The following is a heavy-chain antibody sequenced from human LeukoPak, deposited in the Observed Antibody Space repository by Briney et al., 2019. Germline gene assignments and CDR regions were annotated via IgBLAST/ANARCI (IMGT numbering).Heavy chain of an antibody. CDR3: ARRSLTWPAAIFRGNNWLDP. Sequence: SETLSLTCTVSGYSMSSGYYWGWIRQPPGKGLQWIGSIFHSGNSYYNPSLKSRVTISVDTSKNQFSLKLSSVTAADTAVYYCARRSLTWPAAIFRGNNWLDPWGQGTLVTVSS. CDR2: IFHSGNS. D-gene: IGHD2-2*02. J-gene: IGHJ5*02. CDR1: GYSMSSGYY. V-gene: IGHV4-38-2*02.